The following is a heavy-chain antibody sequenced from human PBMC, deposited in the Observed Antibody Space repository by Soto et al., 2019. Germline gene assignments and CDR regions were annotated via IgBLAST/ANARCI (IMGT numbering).Heavy chain of an antibody. CDR1: GGTFSSYT. D-gene: IGHD5-12*01. CDR3: ARNSGYDRYAFDI. J-gene: IGHJ3*02. Sequence: QVQLVQSGAEVKKPGSSVKVSCKASGGTFSSYTISWVRQAPGQGLEWMGRIIPILGIANYAQKFQGRVTITADNSTSTAYMELSSLRSEDTAVYYCARNSGYDRYAFDIWGQGTMVTVSS. CDR2: IIPILGIA. V-gene: IGHV1-69*02.